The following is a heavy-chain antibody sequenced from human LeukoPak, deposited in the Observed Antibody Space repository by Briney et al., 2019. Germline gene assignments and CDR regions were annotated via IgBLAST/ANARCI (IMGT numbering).Heavy chain of an antibody. J-gene: IGHJ4*02. CDR3: ARASDIVVVPVLDY. V-gene: IGHV1-2*02. D-gene: IGHD2-2*01. CDR2: INPNSGGT. Sequence: ASVKVSFKASGYTFTGYYMHWVRQAPGQGLEWMGWINPNSGGTNYAQKFQGRVTMTRDTSISTAYMELSRLRSDDTAVYYCARASDIVVVPVLDYWGQGTLVTVSS. CDR1: GYTFTGYY.